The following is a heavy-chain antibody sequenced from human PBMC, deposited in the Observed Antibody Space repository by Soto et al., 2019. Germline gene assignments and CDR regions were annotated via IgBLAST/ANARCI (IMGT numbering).Heavy chain of an antibody. V-gene: IGHV1-2*02. Sequence: VKVSCKASGYTFTGYYVHWVRQAPGQGLEWMGWINPNSGDTYLAQRFQGRVTMNRDTSIGTAYMELRGLTSDDTAEYYCAKGGAIVAAGTRVYLYNAMDVWGQGTTVTVSS. CDR1: GYTFTGYY. J-gene: IGHJ6*02. CDR3: AKGGAIVAAGTRVYLYNAMDV. CDR2: INPNSGDT. D-gene: IGHD1-26*01.